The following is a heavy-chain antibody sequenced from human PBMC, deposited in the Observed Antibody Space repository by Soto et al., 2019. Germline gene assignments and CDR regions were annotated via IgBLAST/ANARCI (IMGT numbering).Heavy chain of an antibody. Sequence: QVQLQESGPGLVKPSETLSLTCTVSGGSISNYHWAWIRQPPGKGLDWIGYVHHSGKITYNPSLKNRVTISMDMSKNVFSLKLDSATAADTAVYYCARLKLADTGYYGEFDYWGQGALVAVSS. D-gene: IGHD3-9*01. CDR1: GGSISNYH. V-gene: IGHV4-59*01. CDR2: VHHSGKI. CDR3: ARLKLADTGYYGEFDY. J-gene: IGHJ4*02.